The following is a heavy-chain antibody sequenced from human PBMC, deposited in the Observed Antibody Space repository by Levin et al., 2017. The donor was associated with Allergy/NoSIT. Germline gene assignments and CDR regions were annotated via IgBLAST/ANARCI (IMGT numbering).Heavy chain of an antibody. D-gene: IGHD3-3*01. J-gene: IGHJ4*02. Sequence: GGSLRLSCATSGFTFSSNAMSWVRQAPGKGLELVSAITASGRNTYYANSVKGRFTISRDSSRNTLYLQMASLRVEDTAVYFCAKDIIGMVIGNFEQWGQGTPVTVSS. CDR3: AKDIIGMVIGNFEQ. CDR2: ITASGRNT. CDR1: GFTFSSNA. V-gene: IGHV3-23*01.